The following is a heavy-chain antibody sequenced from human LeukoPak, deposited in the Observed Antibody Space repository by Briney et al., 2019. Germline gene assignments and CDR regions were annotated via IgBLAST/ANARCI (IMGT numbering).Heavy chain of an antibody. J-gene: IGHJ4*02. V-gene: IGHV4-59*08. D-gene: IGHD5-12*01. CDR1: GGSISSYY. CDR3: EYSGQWIDYFDY. Sequence: PSETLSLTCTVSGGSISSYYWSWIRQPPGKGLEWIGYIDYSGSTNYNPSLKSRVTISVDTSKNQFSLKLSSVTAADTAVYYCEYSGQWIDYFDYWGQGTLVTVSS. CDR2: IDYSGST.